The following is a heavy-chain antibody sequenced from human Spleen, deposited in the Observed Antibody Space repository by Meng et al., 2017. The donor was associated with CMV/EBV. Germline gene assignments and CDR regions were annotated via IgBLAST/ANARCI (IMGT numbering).Heavy chain of an antibody. D-gene: IGHD2-15*01. V-gene: IGHV3-48*04. CDR1: GFTFSPYN. Sequence: GESLKISCAASGFTFSPYNMNWFRQAPGKGLEWVSYITGSSTTIYYADSVKGRFTISRDDAKNSLFLQMNSLRAADTAVYYCTRSGVAQYFDYWGLGTLVTVSS. CDR3: TRSGVAQYFDY. CDR2: ITGSSTTI. J-gene: IGHJ4*02.